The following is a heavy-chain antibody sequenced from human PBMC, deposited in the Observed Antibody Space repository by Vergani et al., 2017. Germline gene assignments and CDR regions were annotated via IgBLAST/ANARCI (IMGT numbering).Heavy chain of an antibody. D-gene: IGHD6-13*01. J-gene: IGHJ4*02. CDR2: INPNSGGT. CDR1: EYTFTGYY. CDR3: ARDVLGYSSSRGLGF. V-gene: IGHV1-2*02. Sequence: QVQLVQSGAEVKKPGASVKVSCKASEYTFTGYYMHWVRQAPGQGLEWMGWINPNSGGTNYAQKFQGRVTMTRDTSISTAYMELRRLRSDDTAKYYCARDVLGYSSSRGLGFWGQGTVVTVSS.